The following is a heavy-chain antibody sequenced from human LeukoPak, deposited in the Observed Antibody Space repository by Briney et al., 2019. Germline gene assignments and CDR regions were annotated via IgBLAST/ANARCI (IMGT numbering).Heavy chain of an antibody. V-gene: IGHV1-18*04. J-gene: IGHJ5*02. D-gene: IGHD6-19*01. CDR3: ARDRSIAVALGWFDP. Sequence: ASVKVSCKASGYTFTGYYLHWVRQAPGQGLEWMGWISAYNGNTNYAQKLQGRVTMTTDTSTSTAYMELRSLRSDDTAVYYCARDRSIAVALGWFDPRGQGTLVTVSS. CDR1: GYTFTGYY. CDR2: ISAYNGNT.